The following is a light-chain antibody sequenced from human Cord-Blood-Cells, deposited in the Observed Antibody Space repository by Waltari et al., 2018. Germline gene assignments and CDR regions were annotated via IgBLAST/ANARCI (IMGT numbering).Light chain of an antibody. CDR2: DAS. CDR1: QSVSSY. J-gene: IGKJ4*01. V-gene: IGKV3-11*01. CDR3: QQRSNWPLT. Sequence: EIVLTQSTATLSLSPGERATLSCRASQSVSSYLAWYQQKPGQAPRLLIYDASNRATGIPARFSGSGSGTDFTRTISSLEPEDCAVYYCQQRSNWPLTFGGGTKVEIK.